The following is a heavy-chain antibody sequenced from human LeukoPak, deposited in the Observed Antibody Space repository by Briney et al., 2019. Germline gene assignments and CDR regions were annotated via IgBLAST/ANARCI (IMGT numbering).Heavy chain of an antibody. D-gene: IGHD4-17*01. V-gene: IGHV4-39*07. J-gene: IGHJ3*02. Sequence: SETLSLTCSVSGGSISSRRNYWGWIRQPPGKGLEWIGTMDYSGSTYYNPSLKSRVTTSLDTSKNEFSLKLSSVAAADTAVHYCARDPDYGAGSAAFDIWGQGTMVTVSS. CDR2: MDYSGST. CDR3: ARDPDYGAGSAAFDI. CDR1: GGSISSRRNY.